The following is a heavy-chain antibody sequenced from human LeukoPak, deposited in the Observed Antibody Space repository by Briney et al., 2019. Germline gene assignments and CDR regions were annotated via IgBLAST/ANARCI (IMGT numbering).Heavy chain of an antibody. Sequence: GGSLRLSCAASGFTFSSYAMHWVRQAPGKGLEWVAVISYDGSNKYYADSVKGRFTISRDNSKNTLYLQMNSLRAEDTAVYYCARDIHYDILTGYYPFDYWGQGTLVTVSS. CDR2: ISYDGSNK. D-gene: IGHD3-9*01. V-gene: IGHV3-30-3*01. CDR1: GFTFSSYA. CDR3: ARDIHYDILTGYYPFDY. J-gene: IGHJ4*02.